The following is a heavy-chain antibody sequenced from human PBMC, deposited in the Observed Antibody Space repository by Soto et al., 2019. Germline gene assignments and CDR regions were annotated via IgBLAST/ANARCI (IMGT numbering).Heavy chain of an antibody. CDR3: AKDLSRYYDFWSGYQYNAFDI. J-gene: IGHJ3*02. Sequence: GGSLRLSCAASGFTFSSYAMSWVRQAPGKGLKWVSAISGSGGSTYYADSVKGRFTISRDNSKNTLYLQMNSLRAEDTAVYYCAKDLSRYYDFWSGYQYNAFDIWGQGTMVTVSS. D-gene: IGHD3-3*01. CDR2: ISGSGGST. V-gene: IGHV3-23*01. CDR1: GFTFSSYA.